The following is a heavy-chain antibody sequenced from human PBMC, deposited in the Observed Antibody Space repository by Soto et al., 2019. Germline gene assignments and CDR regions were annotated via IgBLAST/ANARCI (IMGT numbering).Heavy chain of an antibody. Sequence: QLQLQESGPGLVKPSETLSLTCTVSGGSISSSSYYWGWIRQPPGKGLEWIGRIYYSGSTYYNPSLKSRVTISVDTSKNQFSLKLSSVTAADTAVYYCARQLGYCSRGSCYSGWYFDLWGRGTLVTVSS. CDR3: ARQLGYCSRGSCYSGWYFDL. J-gene: IGHJ2*01. CDR2: IYYSGST. D-gene: IGHD2-15*01. V-gene: IGHV4-39*01. CDR1: GGSISSSSYY.